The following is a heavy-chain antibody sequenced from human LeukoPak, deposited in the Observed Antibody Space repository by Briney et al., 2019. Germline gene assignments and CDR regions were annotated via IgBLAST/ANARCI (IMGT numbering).Heavy chain of an antibody. Sequence: GGSLRLSCAASGFTFSSYAMSWVRQAPGKGPEWVSAISGSGGSTYYADSVKGRFTISRDNSKNTLYLQMNSLRAEDTAVYYCAKDFSSSGWYDYWGQGTLVTVSS. CDR3: AKDFSSSGWYDY. CDR1: GFTFSSYA. V-gene: IGHV3-23*01. J-gene: IGHJ4*02. CDR2: ISGSGGST. D-gene: IGHD6-19*01.